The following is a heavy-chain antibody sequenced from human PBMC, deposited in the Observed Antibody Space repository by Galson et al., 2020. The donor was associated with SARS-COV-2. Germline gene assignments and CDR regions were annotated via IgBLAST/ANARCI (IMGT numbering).Heavy chain of an antibody. Sequence: SETLSLTCTVSGGSINNDDSSWSWLRQPPGKDLEWIAYIYPNGNTHYNPSLKSRLTISVDMSKNQFSRRLSSVTAADTAVYYCARDLFTNSYAFDVWGQGTMVTVSS. CDR2: IYPNGNT. CDR3: ARDLFTNSYAFDV. V-gene: IGHV4-30-2*01. CDR1: GGSINNDDSS. D-gene: IGHD2-8*01. J-gene: IGHJ3*01.